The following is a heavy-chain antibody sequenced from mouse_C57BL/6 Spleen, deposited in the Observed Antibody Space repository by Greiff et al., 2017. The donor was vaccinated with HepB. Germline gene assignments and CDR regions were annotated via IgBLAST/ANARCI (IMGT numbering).Heavy chain of an antibody. CDR1: GYTFTSYW. D-gene: IGHD4-1*02. V-gene: IGHV1-64*01. J-gene: IGHJ1*03. CDR3: ASTGTGWYFDV. CDR2: IHPNSGST. Sequence: VQLQQPGAELVKPGASVKLSCKASGYTFTSYWMHWVKQRPGQGLEWIGMIHPNSGSTNYNEKFKSKATLTVDKSSSTAYMQLSSLTSEDSAVYYCASTGTGWYFDVWGTGTTVTVSS.